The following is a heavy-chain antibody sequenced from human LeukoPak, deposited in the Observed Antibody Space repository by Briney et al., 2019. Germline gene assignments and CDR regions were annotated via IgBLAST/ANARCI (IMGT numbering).Heavy chain of an antibody. Sequence: SETLSLTCAVYGGSFSGYYWSWIRQPPGKGLEWIGEINHSGSTNYNPSLKSRVTISVDTSKNQFSLKLSSVTAVDTAVYYCARGMTIFGVVIIRNYYYMDVWGKGTTVTVSS. CDR3: ARGMTIFGVVIIRNYYYMDV. CDR2: INHSGST. CDR1: GGSFSGYY. J-gene: IGHJ6*03. D-gene: IGHD3-3*01. V-gene: IGHV4-34*01.